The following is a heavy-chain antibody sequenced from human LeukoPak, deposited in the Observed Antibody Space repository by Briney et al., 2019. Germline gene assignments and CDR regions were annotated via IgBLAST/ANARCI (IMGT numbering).Heavy chain of an antibody. CDR1: GFTFSSYA. Sequence: GGSLRLSWAASGFTFSSYAMSWVRQAPGKRLEWVSAISGSGGSTYYADSVKGRFTISRDNSKNTLYLQMNSLRAEDTAVYYCARTYYYDSSGYPPGIYWGQGTLVTVSS. CDR2: ISGSGGST. CDR3: ARTYYYDSSGYPPGIY. D-gene: IGHD3-22*01. V-gene: IGHV3-23*01. J-gene: IGHJ4*02.